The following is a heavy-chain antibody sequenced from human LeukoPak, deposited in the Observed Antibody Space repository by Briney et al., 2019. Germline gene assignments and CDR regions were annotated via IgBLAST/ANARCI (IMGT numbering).Heavy chain of an antibody. CDR2: IYYSGST. Sequence: SETLSLTCTVSGGSISSSSYYWGWIRQPPGKGLEWIGSIYYSGSTYYNPSLKSRVTISVDTSKNQFSLKLSSVTAADTAVYYCAREVAAAGTPNFDYWGQGTLVTVSS. CDR3: AREVAAAGTPNFDY. D-gene: IGHD6-13*01. V-gene: IGHV4-39*07. CDR1: GGSISSSSYY. J-gene: IGHJ4*02.